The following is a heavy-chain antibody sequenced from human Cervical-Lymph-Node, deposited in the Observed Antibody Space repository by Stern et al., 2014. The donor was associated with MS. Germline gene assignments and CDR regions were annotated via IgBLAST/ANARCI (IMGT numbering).Heavy chain of an antibody. CDR3: ARGSTLTGYYVVDY. V-gene: IGHV3-21*01. CDR1: GFTFSLYN. CDR2: ISTSSKYM. D-gene: IGHD3-9*01. Sequence: EVQLVESVGGLVKPGGSLRVSCAASGFTFSLYNMNWVRQAPGKGLEWVSSISTSSKYMHYADSLKGRFTIARDNANNSLYLQMNSLRAEDTAVYYCARGSTLTGYYVVDYWGQGTLVTVSS. J-gene: IGHJ4*02.